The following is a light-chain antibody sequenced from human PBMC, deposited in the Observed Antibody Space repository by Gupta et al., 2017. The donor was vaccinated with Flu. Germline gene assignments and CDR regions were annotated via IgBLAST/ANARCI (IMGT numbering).Light chain of an antibody. CDR3: QQYNSYLYS. CDR1: QSISSW. CDR2: KAS. J-gene: IGKJ2*03. V-gene: IGKV1-5*03. Sequence: DIQMTQSPSTLSASVGDRVTITCRASQSISSWLAWYQKKPGKAPKLLIYKASSFENGVPSRFSGSGSGTEFTLTISSLQPDDFATYSCQQYNSYLYSFGQGTKLEIK.